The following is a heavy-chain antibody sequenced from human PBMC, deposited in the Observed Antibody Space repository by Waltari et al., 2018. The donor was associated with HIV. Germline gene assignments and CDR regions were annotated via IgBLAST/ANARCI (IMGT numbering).Heavy chain of an antibody. CDR3: ARSPRGEQWLAY. Sequence: QLQLQESGPGLVQPSETLSLTCTVSGGSISSSSYFWGWLRQSPGQGLDWIGSIFYNGTANYNPSLSSRATLSVDTSKNQFSLKLNSVTAADTAVYYCARSPRGEQWLAYWGQGTLVTVSS. J-gene: IGHJ1*01. D-gene: IGHD6-19*01. V-gene: IGHV4-39*01. CDR1: GGSISSSSYF. CDR2: IFYNGTA.